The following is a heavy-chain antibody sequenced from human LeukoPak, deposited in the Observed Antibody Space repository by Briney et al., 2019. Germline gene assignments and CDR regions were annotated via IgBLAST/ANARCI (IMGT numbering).Heavy chain of an antibody. CDR3: ARVSRSLWGSYRYKGAFDY. V-gene: IGHV4-39*07. D-gene: IGHD3-16*02. Sequence: SETLSLTCTVSGGSISSSSYYWGWIRQPPGKGLEWIGEINHSGSTNYNPSLKSRVTISVDTSKNQFSLKLSSVTAADTAVYYCARVSRSLWGSYRYKGAFDYWGQGTLVTVSS. CDR2: INHSGST. J-gene: IGHJ4*02. CDR1: GGSISSSSYY.